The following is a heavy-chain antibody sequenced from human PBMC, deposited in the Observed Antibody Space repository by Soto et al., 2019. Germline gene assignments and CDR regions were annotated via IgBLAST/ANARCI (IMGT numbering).Heavy chain of an antibody. D-gene: IGHD3-9*01. CDR1: GYTFTSYY. CDR2: INPSGGST. CDR3: ARAERYFDWLSSFPVY. Sequence: ASVKVSCKASGYTFTSYYMHWVRQATGQGLEWMGIINPSGGSTSYAQKFQGRVTMTRDTSTSTVYMELSSPRSEDTAVYYCARAERYFDWLSSFPVYWGQGTLVTVSS. V-gene: IGHV1-46*01. J-gene: IGHJ4*02.